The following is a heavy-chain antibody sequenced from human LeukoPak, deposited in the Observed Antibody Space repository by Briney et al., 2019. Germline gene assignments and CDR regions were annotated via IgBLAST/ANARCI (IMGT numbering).Heavy chain of an antibody. Sequence: SDPLTLLCNVSGDSISRSRTYWPWIRKPPAGGLEWYGSIYYNWSPYYHPYLTSRPTITVYTSNTQISLEQTSVSAADSAVLDCAKQDDQWLLQVYWGQGILVTVSS. V-gene: IGHV4-39*01. CDR3: AKQDDQWLLQVY. J-gene: IGHJ4*02. D-gene: IGHD6-19*01. CDR2: IYYNWSP. CDR1: GDSISRSRTY.